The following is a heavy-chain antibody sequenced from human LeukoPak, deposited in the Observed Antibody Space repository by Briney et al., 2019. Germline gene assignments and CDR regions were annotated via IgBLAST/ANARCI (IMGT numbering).Heavy chain of an antibody. Sequence: SGESLKISCKGSGYSFTSYWIGWVRQMLGKGLEWMGIIYPGDSDTGYSPSFQGQVTISADKSISTAYLRWSSLKASDTAMYYCARQSLSLDTGFDYWGQGTLVTVSS. J-gene: IGHJ4*02. V-gene: IGHV5-51*01. CDR3: ARQSLSLDTGFDY. CDR1: GYSFTSYW. CDR2: IYPGDSDT.